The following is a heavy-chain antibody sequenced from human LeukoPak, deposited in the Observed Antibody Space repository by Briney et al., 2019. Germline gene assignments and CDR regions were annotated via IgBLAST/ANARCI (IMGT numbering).Heavy chain of an antibody. D-gene: IGHD2-21*01. Sequence: GGSLRLSCAASGFTFSDYYMSWIRQAPGKGLEWVSAISGSGGSTYYADSVKGRFTISRDNSKNTLYLQMNSLRAEDTAVYYCAKVVVVVVIYDAFDIWGQGTMVTVSS. CDR2: ISGSGGST. J-gene: IGHJ3*02. CDR3: AKVVVVVVIYDAFDI. CDR1: GFTFSDYY. V-gene: IGHV3-23*01.